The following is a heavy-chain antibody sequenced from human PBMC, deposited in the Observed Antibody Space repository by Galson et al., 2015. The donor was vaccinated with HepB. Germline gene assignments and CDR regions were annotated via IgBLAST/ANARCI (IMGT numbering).Heavy chain of an antibody. D-gene: IGHD5/OR15-5a*01. CDR1: GFSLNTYRMC. V-gene: IGHV2-70*01. Sequence: PALVKPTQPLTLTCTFSGFSLNTYRMCVSWIRQPPGEALEWLALIDWDDNKYYTTSLKTRLTISKDTSKNQVVLTMTNMDPVDTATYYCARMLSSSGEFDPWGQGTLVTVSS. CDR2: IDWDDNK. J-gene: IGHJ5*02. CDR3: ARMLSSSGEFDP.